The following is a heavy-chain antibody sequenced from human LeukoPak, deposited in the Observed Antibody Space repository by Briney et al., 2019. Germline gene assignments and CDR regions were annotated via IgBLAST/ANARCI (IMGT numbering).Heavy chain of an antibody. Sequence: GASVEVSCKASGYTFTGYYMHWVRQAPGQGLEWMGWINPNSGGTNYAQNFQGRVTMTRDSSISTAYLELSGLRSDDTAIYYCARADFLYTGLAVATATRYTRMVTWFDPWGQGTLVTVSS. J-gene: IGHJ5*02. CDR2: INPNSGGT. V-gene: IGHV1-2*02. D-gene: IGHD2-2*02. CDR3: ARADFLYTGLAVATATRYTRMVTWFDP. CDR1: GYTFTGYY.